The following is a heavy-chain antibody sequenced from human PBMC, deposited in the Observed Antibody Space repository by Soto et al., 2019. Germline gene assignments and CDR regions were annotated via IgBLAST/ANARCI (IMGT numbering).Heavy chain of an antibody. D-gene: IGHD3-10*01. J-gene: IGHJ5*02. CDR1: GDSVSSNSAA. CDR2: TYSRSKWYN. CDR3: LPYYGPGPDNWFAP. V-gene: IGHV6-1*01. Sequence: SQTLSLSGAISGDSVSSNSAAWNWIRQSPSRGLEWLGRTYSRSKWYNDYAVSVKSRITINPDTSKNQFSLQLTSVTPEDTAVYYCLPYYGPGPDNWFAPWGQGTLVPV.